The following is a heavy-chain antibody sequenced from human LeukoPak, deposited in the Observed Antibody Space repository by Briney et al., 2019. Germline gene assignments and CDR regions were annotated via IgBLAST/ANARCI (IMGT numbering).Heavy chain of an antibody. CDR2: ISWNSGSI. V-gene: IGHV3-9*03. D-gene: IGHD6-19*01. J-gene: IGHJ3*02. Sequence: GGSLRLSCAASGFTFDDYAMHWVRQAPGKGLEWVSGISWNSGSIGYADSVKGRFTISRDNAKNSLYLLMNSLRAEDMALYYCAKGDSSGWYGGDAFDIWGQGTMVTVSS. CDR3: AKGDSSGWYGGDAFDI. CDR1: GFTFDDYA.